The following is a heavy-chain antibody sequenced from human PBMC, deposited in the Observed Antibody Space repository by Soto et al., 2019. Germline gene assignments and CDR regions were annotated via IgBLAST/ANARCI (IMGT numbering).Heavy chain of an antibody. CDR3: VRDDCSGGSCYGGY. CDR1: GFTFRNYG. D-gene: IGHD2-15*01. Sequence: QVHLVESGGGVVQPGGSLRLSCEASGFTFRNYGFHWVRQAPGKGLEWVAVIYYDGSGSDYEDSVKGRFTLSRDISTNTLFLQMNSLRAEDTAVYYCVRDDCSGGSCYGGYWGRGTLVTVSS. V-gene: IGHV3-33*01. J-gene: IGHJ4*02. CDR2: IYYDGSGS.